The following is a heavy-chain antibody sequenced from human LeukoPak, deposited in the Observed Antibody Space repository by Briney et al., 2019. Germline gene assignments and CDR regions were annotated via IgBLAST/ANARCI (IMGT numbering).Heavy chain of an antibody. D-gene: IGHD3-10*01. J-gene: IGHJ4*02. CDR2: INAGNGNT. V-gene: IGHV1-3*01. CDR1: GYTFTSYA. Sequence: ASVKVSCKASGYTFTSYAMHWVRQAPGQTLEWMGWINAGNGNTKYSQKFQGRVTITRDTSASTAYMELSSLRSEDTAVYYCAREGGTMVRGFIITLRYWGQGTLVTVSS. CDR3: AREGGTMVRGFIITLRY.